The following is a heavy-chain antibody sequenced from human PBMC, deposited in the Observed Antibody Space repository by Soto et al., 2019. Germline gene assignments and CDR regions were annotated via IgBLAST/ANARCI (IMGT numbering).Heavy chain of an antibody. CDR3: ARAHSPMIAQEDAFDI. V-gene: IGHV1-69*12. D-gene: IGHD3-22*01. J-gene: IGHJ3*02. CDR1: GGTFSSYA. CDR2: IIPIFDSP. Sequence: QVQLVQSGAEVKKPGSSVKVSCKTSGGTFSSYAINWVRQAPGQGLEWMGGIIPIFDSPNYAQSFQDRVTITADESTTTAYMGVSSLRSEDTAVYYCARAHSPMIAQEDAFDIWGQGTMVTVSS.